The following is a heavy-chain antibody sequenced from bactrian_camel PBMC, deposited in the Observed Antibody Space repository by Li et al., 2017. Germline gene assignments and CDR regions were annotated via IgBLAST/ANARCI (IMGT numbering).Heavy chain of an antibody. J-gene: IGHJ4*01. CDR2: INGDSSI. CDR1: GYIFNNCG. V-gene: IGHV3S53*01. Sequence: HVQLVESGGGSVVAGGSLKLSCSGSGYIFNNCGMGWFRQAPGKERALVAVINGDSSITYADVVKGRFTLSHDKAKNTLYLQMNNLKTEDTAVYYCAADLWATYDSCSGSSFRGQGTQVTVS. D-gene: IGHD3*01. CDR3: AADLWATYDSCSGSSF.